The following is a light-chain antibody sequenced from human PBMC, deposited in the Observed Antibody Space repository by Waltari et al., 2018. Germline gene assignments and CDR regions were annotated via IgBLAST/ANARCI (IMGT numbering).Light chain of an antibody. Sequence: SYDLIQPPSVSVSPGQTVSITCSGDTLGDKYTSGYQQKPGQSPVLVIYHDKKRPSGIPERFSGSNSGNTVTLTISGTQTLDEADYYCQTWANYSVFFGGGTKLTVL. CDR2: HDK. J-gene: IGLJ2*01. V-gene: IGLV3-1*01. CDR1: TLGDKY. CDR3: QTWANYSVF.